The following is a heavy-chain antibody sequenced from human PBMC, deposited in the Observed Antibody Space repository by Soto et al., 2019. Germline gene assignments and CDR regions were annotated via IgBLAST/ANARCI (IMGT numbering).Heavy chain of an antibody. CDR2: IWHDGGNK. J-gene: IGHJ4*02. Sequence: GGSLRLSCAASGFTFSSYGMHWVRQAPGKGLEWVAFIWHDGGNKFYAESVKGRFTISRDNSKNTLYLQMTSLSAEDTAMYYCARDGDVNTGFGKDYWGQGALVTVYS. V-gene: IGHV3-33*01. CDR3: ARDGDVNTGFGKDY. D-gene: IGHD3-16*01. CDR1: GFTFSSYG.